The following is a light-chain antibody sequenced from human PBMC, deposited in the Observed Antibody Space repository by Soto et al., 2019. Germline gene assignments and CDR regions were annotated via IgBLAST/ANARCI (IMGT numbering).Light chain of an antibody. CDR2: AAS. V-gene: IGKV1-27*01. J-gene: IGKJ4*01. Sequence: DIQMTQSPSSLSASVGDRVTITCRASQGVSNYLAWYQQKPGKAPKLLIYAASTLQSGVPSRFSASGSGTSFTLTISSLQPEDVAVYYCLQYGSSLTFGGGTKVDIK. CDR3: LQYGSSLT. CDR1: QGVSNY.